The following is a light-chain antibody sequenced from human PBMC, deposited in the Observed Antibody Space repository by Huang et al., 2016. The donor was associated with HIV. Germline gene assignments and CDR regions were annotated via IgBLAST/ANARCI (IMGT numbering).Light chain of an antibody. V-gene: IGKV3-20*01. J-gene: IGKJ4*01. CDR2: GAS. CDR3: QQYGSSPLT. CDR1: QSVRSSS. Sequence: IVLTQSPGTLSLSPGERATLSCRASQSVRSSSLAWYQQKPGQSPRLLIFGASNRATASPDRFSGSGSATDFTLTISRLEPEDFAVYYCQQYGSSPLTFGGGTKVEIK.